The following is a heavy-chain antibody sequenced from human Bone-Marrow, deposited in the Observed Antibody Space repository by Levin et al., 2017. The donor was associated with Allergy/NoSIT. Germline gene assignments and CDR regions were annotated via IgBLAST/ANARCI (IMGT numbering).Heavy chain of an antibody. D-gene: IGHD2/OR15-2a*01. CDR1: GYKFGDYW. Sequence: LGESLKISCKGSGYKFGDYWIAWLRQMHGRGLELMGIMYPGDSDTRYSPSFQGQFIMSVDKTINTAYLQWSVLKTSDTAMYYCARRGIRSALSVWGQGTVVPVSS. J-gene: IGHJ3*01. V-gene: IGHV5-51*01. CDR2: MYPGDSDT. CDR3: ARRGIRSALSV.